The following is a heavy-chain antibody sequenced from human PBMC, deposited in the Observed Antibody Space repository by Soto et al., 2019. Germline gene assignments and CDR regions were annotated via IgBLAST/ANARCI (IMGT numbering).Heavy chain of an antibody. J-gene: IGHJ6*02. Sequence: QVQLQESGPGLVKPSGTLSLTCAVSGGSISSSNWWSWVRQPPGKGLEWIGEIYHSGSTNYNPSLKSRVTTSVEKSKNQFSLKLSSVTAADTAVYYCAGSCSETINWNSKGYYYYYGMDVWGQGTTVTVSS. D-gene: IGHD1-7*01. CDR1: GGSISSSNW. CDR2: IYHSGST. CDR3: AGSCSETINWNSKGYYYYYGMDV. V-gene: IGHV4-4*02.